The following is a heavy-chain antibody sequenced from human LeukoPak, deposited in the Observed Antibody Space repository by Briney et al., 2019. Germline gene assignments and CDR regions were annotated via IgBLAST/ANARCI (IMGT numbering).Heavy chain of an antibody. Sequence: SETLSLTCAVYGGSFSGYYWSWIRQPPGKGLEWIGEINHSGSTNYNPSLKSRVTISVDTSKNQFSLKLNSVTAADTAIYYCVRDRELTYWGPGTLVTVSS. CDR3: VRDRELTY. J-gene: IGHJ4*02. V-gene: IGHV4-34*01. CDR2: INHSGST. CDR1: GGSFSGYY. D-gene: IGHD1-26*01.